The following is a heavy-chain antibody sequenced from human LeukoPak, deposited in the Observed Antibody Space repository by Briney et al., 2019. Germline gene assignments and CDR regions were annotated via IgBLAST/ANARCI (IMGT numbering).Heavy chain of an antibody. CDR1: GFSFTDYT. D-gene: IGHD1-1*01. CDR2: ISSRTI. J-gene: IGHJ4*02. CDR3: VRDYRYAFDY. Sequence: GGSLRLSCAASGFSFTDYTMNWVRQGPGKGLEWVSHISSRTISCAESLKGRFTISRDNAKNSLYLQMNSLSAEDTAVYYCVRDYRYAFDYWGQGALVTVSS. V-gene: IGHV3-48*01.